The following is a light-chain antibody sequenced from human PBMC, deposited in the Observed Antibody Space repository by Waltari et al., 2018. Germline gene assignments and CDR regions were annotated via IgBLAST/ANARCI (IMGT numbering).Light chain of an antibody. V-gene: IGLV2-14*01. CDR3: RSHSTNNIVL. CDR2: DVN. Sequence: QSGLTQPASVSASPGESITTSCTGTSGDIGGSDFVSWYQHHPGRAPKVLIFDVNHRPSGISDRFAGSKSGNTASLTISELQPEDDADYYCRSHSTNNIVLFGGGTKVTVL. CDR1: SGDIGGSDF. J-gene: IGLJ2*01.